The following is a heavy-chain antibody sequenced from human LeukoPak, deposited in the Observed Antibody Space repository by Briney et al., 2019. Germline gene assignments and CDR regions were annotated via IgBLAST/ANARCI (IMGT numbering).Heavy chain of an antibody. V-gene: IGHV4-59*02. CDR1: GGSVSNY. Sequence: PSETLSLTCTVAGGSVSNYWSWIRRPPGRGLEWIAYLSHSGSSDSNPSLTSRVTTLADTSKNQFSLKLASVTAADTAVYYCARARYANAWYAFDIWGHGTMVTVSS. D-gene: IGHD2-2*01. CDR2: LSHSGSS. CDR3: ARARYANAWYAFDI. J-gene: IGHJ3*02.